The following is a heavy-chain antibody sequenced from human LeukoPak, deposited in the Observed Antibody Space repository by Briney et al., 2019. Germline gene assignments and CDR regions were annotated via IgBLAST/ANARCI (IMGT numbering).Heavy chain of an antibody. J-gene: IGHJ5*02. Sequence: PSQTLSLTCTVSGGSIRSGGYYWSWIRQHPGKGLEWIGYIYYSGSTYYNPSLKSRVTISVDTSKNQFSLKLSSVTAADTAVYYCARVRGGLRFLRSSNWFDPWGQGTLVTVSS. CDR3: ARVRGGLRFLRSSNWFDP. CDR2: IYYSGST. V-gene: IGHV4-31*03. CDR1: GGSIRSGGYY. D-gene: IGHD3-3*01.